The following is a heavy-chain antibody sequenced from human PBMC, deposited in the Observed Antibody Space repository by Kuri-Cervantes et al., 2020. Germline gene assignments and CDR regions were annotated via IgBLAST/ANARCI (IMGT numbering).Heavy chain of an antibody. CDR1: GFTFSGSA. CDR3: AALSWTETSFYDSSGVAVDY. V-gene: IGHV3-73*01. CDR2: IRNKRNTYAT. D-gene: IGHD3-22*01. J-gene: IGHJ4*02. Sequence: GESLKISCAASGFTFSGSAMRWVRQASGKGLEWVGRIRNKRNTYATAYAASVKGRFTISRDDSKNTAYLQMNSLRTEDTAVYYCAALSWTETSFYDSSGVAVDYWGQGTLVTVSS.